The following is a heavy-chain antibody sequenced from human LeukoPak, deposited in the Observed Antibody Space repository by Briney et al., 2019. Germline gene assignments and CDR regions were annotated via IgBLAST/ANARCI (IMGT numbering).Heavy chain of an antibody. Sequence: GGSLRLSCAASRITFSSYLMHWVRQAPGKGLVWVSHINNDGSSTSYADSVKGRFPISRDNAKNTVYLQMNSLRAEDTAVYYCVREYSPSSSYNYGLDVWGQGTTVTVSS. D-gene: IGHD1-26*01. V-gene: IGHV3-74*01. CDR3: VREYSPSSSYNYGLDV. CDR1: RITFSSYL. CDR2: INNDGSST. J-gene: IGHJ6*02.